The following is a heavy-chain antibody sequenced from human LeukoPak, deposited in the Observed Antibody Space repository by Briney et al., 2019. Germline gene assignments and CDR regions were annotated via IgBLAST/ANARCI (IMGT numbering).Heavy chain of an antibody. CDR1: GFTFSSYA. Sequence: PGGSLRLSCAASGFTFSSYAMSWVRQAPGKGLEWVSSISSSSSYIYYADSVKGRFTISRDNAKNSLYLQMNSLRAEDTAVYYCATSPAYDSSGYRLDYWGQGTLVTVSS. CDR2: ISSSSSYI. D-gene: IGHD3-22*01. V-gene: IGHV3-21*01. CDR3: ATSPAYDSSGYRLDY. J-gene: IGHJ4*02.